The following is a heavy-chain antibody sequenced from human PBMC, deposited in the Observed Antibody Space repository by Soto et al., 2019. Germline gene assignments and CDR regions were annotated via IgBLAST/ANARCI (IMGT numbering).Heavy chain of an antibody. Sequence: QVQLVQSGAEVKKPGSSVKVSCKASGGTFSSDTISWVRQAPGQGLEWMGRIIPILGITNYAQKFHGRLTITPYKYPSTACMELSSLRPEDTAVYYCAGDTSAARREGGYWGQGTLVTVSS. CDR1: GGTFSSDT. J-gene: IGHJ4*02. CDR2: IIPILGIT. V-gene: IGHV1-69*08. CDR3: AGDTSAARREGGY. D-gene: IGHD3-16*01.